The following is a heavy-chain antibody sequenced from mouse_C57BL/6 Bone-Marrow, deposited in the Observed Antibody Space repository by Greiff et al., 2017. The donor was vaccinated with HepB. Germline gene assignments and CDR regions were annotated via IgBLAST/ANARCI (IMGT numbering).Heavy chain of an antibody. CDR3: ARGEARDYAMDY. Sequence: QVQLKESGPELVKPGASVKISCKASGYAFSSSWMNWVKQRPGKGLEWIGRIYPGDGDTNYNGKFKGKATLTADKSSSTAYMQLSSLTSEDSAVYFCARGEARDYAMDYWGQGTSVTVSS. CDR1: GYAFSSSW. CDR2: IYPGDGDT. V-gene: IGHV1-82*01. J-gene: IGHJ4*01.